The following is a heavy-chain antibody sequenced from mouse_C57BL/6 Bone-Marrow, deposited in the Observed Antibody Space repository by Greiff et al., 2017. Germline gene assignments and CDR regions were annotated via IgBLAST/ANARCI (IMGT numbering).Heavy chain of an antibody. V-gene: IGHV1-53*01. CDR1: GYTFTSYW. CDR3: ARQTAQATLLMDY. CDR2: INPSNGVT. J-gene: IGHJ4*01. Sequence: VQLQQSGTELVKPGASVKLSCKASGYTFTSYWMHWVKQRPGQGLEWIGNINPSNGVTNYNEKFKSKATLTVDKSSSTAYMQLSSLTSEDSAVYYCARQTAQATLLMDYWGQGTSVTVSS. D-gene: IGHD3-2*02.